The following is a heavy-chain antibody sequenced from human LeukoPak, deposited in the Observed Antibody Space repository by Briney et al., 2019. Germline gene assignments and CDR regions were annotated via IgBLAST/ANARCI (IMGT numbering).Heavy chain of an antibody. CDR1: GYTFTDYH. CDR2: INPYSGGT. V-gene: IGHV1-2*02. CDR3: ARDPLGGFGWFDP. J-gene: IGHJ5*02. Sequence: ASVKVSCKASGYTFTDYHIHWVRQAPGQGLEWVGWINPYSGGTNYAQKFQGRVTMTRDTFINTAYMEVNRLRSDATAVYYCARDPLGGFGWFDPWGQGTLVTVSS. D-gene: IGHD3-16*01.